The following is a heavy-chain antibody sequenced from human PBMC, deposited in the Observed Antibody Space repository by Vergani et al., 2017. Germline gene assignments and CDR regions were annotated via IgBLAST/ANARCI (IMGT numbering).Heavy chain of an antibody. V-gene: IGHV3-33*01. J-gene: IGHJ3*02. D-gene: IGHD4-17*01. CDR3: ARVAAVTTYEGAFDI. CDR1: GFTFSSYG. Sequence: QVQLVESGGGVVQPGRSLRLSCAASGFTFSSYGMHWVRQAPGKGLEWVAVIWYDGRNKYYADSVKGRFTISRDNSKNTLYLQMNSLRAEDTAVYYCARVAAVTTYEGAFDIWGQGTMVTVSS. CDR2: IWYDGRNK.